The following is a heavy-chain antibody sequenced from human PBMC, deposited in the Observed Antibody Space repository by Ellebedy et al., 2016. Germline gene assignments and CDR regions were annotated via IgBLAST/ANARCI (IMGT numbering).Heavy chain of an antibody. CDR2: IHYRGST. CDR1: GGSISSNYHY. CDR3: ARETAGRRGGYYMDV. Sequence: SETLSLTXTVYGGSISSNYHYWSWIRQHPGKGLEWIGYIHYRGSTYYKPSLKSRVTISVDTSENQFSLKLNSVTAADTAVYYCARETAGRRGGYYMDVWGKGTTVTVSS. J-gene: IGHJ6*03. D-gene: IGHD6-6*01. V-gene: IGHV4-31*03.